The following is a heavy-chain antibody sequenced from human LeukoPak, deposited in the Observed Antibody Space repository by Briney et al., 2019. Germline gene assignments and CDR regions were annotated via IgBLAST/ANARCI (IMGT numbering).Heavy chain of an antibody. D-gene: IGHD4-23*01. V-gene: IGHV3-21*01. J-gene: IGHJ4*02. CDR3: ARDHLGTPDY. CDR2: ISSSSSYI. Sequence: GGSLRLSCAASGFTFSSYSMNRVRQAPGKGLEWVSSISSSSSYIYYADSVKGRFTISRDNAKNSLYLQMNSLRAEDTAVYYCARDHLGTPDYWGQGTLVTVSS. CDR1: GFTFSSYS.